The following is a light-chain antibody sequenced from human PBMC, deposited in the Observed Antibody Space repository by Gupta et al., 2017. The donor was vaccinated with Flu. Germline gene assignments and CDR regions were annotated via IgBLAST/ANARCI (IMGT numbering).Light chain of an antibody. CDR1: QSVSSN. CDR3: QQYNNWPYT. J-gene: IGKJ2*01. Sequence: EIVITQSPATLSVSPGERATLSCRASQSVSSNLAWYQQKPGQAPRLLICGASTRATGIPARCSGSGSRTESTLTISILQSEDFAVYYCQQYNNWPYTFGQGTKLEIK. V-gene: IGKV3-15*01. CDR2: GAS.